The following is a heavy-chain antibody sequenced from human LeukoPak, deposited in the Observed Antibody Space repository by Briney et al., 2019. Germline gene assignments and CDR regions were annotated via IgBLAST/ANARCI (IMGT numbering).Heavy chain of an antibody. J-gene: IGHJ6*03. CDR2: INTNSGGT. CDR1: GYTFTGYY. Sequence: ASVKVSCKASGYTFTGYYMHVVREAPGQGLEWMGWINTNSGGTNYAQKFQGRVTMTRDTYISTASVELSRLRSGDAAVYYCARAPSWYYYMDVWGKGTTVTVSS. V-gene: IGHV1-2*02. CDR3: ARAPSWYYYMDV.